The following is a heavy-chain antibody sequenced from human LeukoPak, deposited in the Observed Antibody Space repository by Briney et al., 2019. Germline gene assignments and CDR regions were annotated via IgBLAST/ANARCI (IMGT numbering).Heavy chain of an antibody. D-gene: IGHD2-15*01. Sequence: GGSLRLSCAASGFTFSSYWMHWVRQAPGKGLVWVSRINSDGSSTSYADSVKGRFTISRDNAKNTLYLQMNSLRAEDTAVYYCAGRGYCSGGSCPPYYYYYYMDVWGKGTTVTVSS. V-gene: IGHV3-74*01. J-gene: IGHJ6*03. CDR2: INSDGSST. CDR1: GFTFSSYW. CDR3: AGRGYCSGGSCPPYYYYYYMDV.